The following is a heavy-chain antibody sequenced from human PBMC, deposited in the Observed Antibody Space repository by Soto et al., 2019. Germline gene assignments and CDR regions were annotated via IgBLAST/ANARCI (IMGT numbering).Heavy chain of an antibody. CDR2: ISSNGGST. CDR3: ARDASSGWYYNWYFDL. D-gene: IGHD6-19*01. CDR1: GFTFSSYA. J-gene: IGHJ2*01. Sequence: PGGSLRLSCAASGFTFSSYAMHWVRQAPGKGLEYVSAISSNGGSTYYANSVKGRFTISRDNSKNTLYLQMGSLRAEDMAVYYCARDASSGWYYNWYFDLWGRGTLVTVSS. V-gene: IGHV3-64*01.